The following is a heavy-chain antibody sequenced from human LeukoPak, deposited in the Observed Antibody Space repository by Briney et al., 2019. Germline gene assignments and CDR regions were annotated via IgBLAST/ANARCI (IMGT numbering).Heavy chain of an antibody. CDR3: ARQGYCSSTSCYGPHNFDY. J-gene: IGHJ4*02. Sequence: PSETLSLTCAVSGYSISSGYYWGWIRQPPGKGLEWIGSIYHSGSTYYSPSLKSRVTISVDTPKNQFSLKLSSVTAADTAVYYCARQGYCSSTSCYGPHNFDYWGQGTLVTVSS. D-gene: IGHD2-2*01. CDR1: GYSISSGYY. V-gene: IGHV4-38-2*01. CDR2: IYHSGST.